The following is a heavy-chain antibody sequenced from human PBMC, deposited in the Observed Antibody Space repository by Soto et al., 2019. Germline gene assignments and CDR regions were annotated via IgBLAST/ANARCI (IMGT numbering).Heavy chain of an antibody. Sequence: SKRLCWAAAEVTIGDYAMRWVLKTPGKGLEWVSGIGGSAGSTYYADSVKGRFTISRDDSKNTLYVQMNSLRVEDTALYYCARVANMGHFFAYWGRGTLVTVSS. CDR2: IGGSAGST. J-gene: IGHJ4*02. CDR1: EVTIGDYA. CDR3: ARVANMGHFFAY. V-gene: IGHV3-23*01. D-gene: IGHD5-12*01.